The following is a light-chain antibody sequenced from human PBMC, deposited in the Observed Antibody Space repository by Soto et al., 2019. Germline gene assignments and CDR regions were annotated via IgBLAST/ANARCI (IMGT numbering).Light chain of an antibody. CDR2: GAF. Sequence: EIVLTQSPATLSVSPGETATLSCRASQSVSYNLAWYQQKPGQGPRLLIYGAFTRATGIPAWFSGSGSGTEFTLTISGRQSEDFAVYYCQQYKKWPPLTFGGGTKVEIK. CDR3: QQYKKWPPLT. CDR1: QSVSYN. V-gene: IGKV3-15*01. J-gene: IGKJ4*01.